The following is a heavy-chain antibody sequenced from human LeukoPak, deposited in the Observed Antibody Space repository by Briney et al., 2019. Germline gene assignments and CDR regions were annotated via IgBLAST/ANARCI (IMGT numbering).Heavy chain of an antibody. Sequence: GGSLRLSCAASGFTFSSYWMSWVRQAPGKGLEWVANIKQDGSEKYYVDSVKGRFTISRDNAKNSLYLQMNSLRAEDTAVYYCARDRNSLRFLEWLSHMDVWGKGTTVTVSS. J-gene: IGHJ6*03. V-gene: IGHV3-7*01. CDR2: IKQDGSEK. D-gene: IGHD3-3*01. CDR1: GFTFSSYW. CDR3: ARDRNSLRFLEWLSHMDV.